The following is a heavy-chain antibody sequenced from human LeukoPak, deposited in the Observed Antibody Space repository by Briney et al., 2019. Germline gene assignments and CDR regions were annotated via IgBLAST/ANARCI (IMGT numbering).Heavy chain of an antibody. CDR3: ARHHGVEDYYDSSGPYFDY. D-gene: IGHD3-22*01. CDR1: GYSFTSYW. V-gene: IGHV5-51*01. J-gene: IGHJ4*02. Sequence: GESLKISCKGSGYSFTSYWIGWVRQMPGKGLEWMGIIYPGDSDTRYSPSFQGQVTISADKSISTAYLQWSSLEASDTAMYYCARHHGVEDYYDSSGPYFDYWGQGTLVTVSS. CDR2: IYPGDSDT.